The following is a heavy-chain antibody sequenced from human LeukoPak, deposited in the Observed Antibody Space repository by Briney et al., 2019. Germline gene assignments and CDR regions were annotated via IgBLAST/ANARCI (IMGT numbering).Heavy chain of an antibody. Sequence: GGSLRLSCAASGFTSSSYAMSWVRPAPGEGLEWVSAISGSGGSTYYADSVKGRFTISRDNSKNTLYLQMNSLRAEDTAVYYCAKDRVDTAMPLGHSDYWGQGTLVTVSS. J-gene: IGHJ4*02. V-gene: IGHV3-23*01. D-gene: IGHD5-18*01. CDR1: GFTSSSYA. CDR2: ISGSGGST. CDR3: AKDRVDTAMPLGHSDY.